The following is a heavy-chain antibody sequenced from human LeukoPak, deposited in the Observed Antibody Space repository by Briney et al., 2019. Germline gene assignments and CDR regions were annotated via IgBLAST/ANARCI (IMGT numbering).Heavy chain of an antibody. CDR2: IKQDGSEK. D-gene: IGHD2-2*01. J-gene: IGHJ4*02. CDR3: AKISLVPAAFDY. CDR1: GFTFSSYW. V-gene: IGHV3-7*03. Sequence: LTGGSLRLSCAASGFTFSSYWMSWVRQAPGKGLEWVANIKQDGSEKYYVDSVKGRFTISRDNSKNTLYLQMNSLRAEDTAVYYCAKISLVPAAFDYWGQGTLVTVSS.